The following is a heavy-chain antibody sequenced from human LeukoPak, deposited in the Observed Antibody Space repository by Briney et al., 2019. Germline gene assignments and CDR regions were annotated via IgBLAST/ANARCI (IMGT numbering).Heavy chain of an antibody. V-gene: IGHV4-59*12. D-gene: IGHD5-18*01. J-gene: IGHJ4*02. CDR1: GGSISGYY. Sequence: PSETLSLTCTVSGGSISGYYWSWIRQPPGKGLEWITYIYYTGSTNYNPSLKSRVTISVDTSKNQFSLKLSSVTAADTAVYYCARGIWRWYYFDYWGQGTLVTVSS. CDR2: IYYTGST. CDR3: ARGIWRWYYFDY.